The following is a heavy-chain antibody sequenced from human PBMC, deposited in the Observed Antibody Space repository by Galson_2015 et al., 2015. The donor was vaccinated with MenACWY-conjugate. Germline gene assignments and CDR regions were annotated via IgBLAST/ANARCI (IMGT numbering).Heavy chain of an antibody. V-gene: IGHV5-51*01. CDR1: GYTFTNYW. Sequence: QSGAEVTKAGESLKISCKGSGYTFTNYWVAWVRQMPGKGLEWMGIIYPGDSDTRYSPSFQGQVTISADKSTSTAYLHWSSLKASDTAMYHYARQLPDGSGSYYRLYFDYSGPGTLVTVSS. CDR3: ARQLPDGSGSYYRLYFDY. D-gene: IGHD3-10*01. J-gene: IGHJ4*02. CDR2: IYPGDSDT.